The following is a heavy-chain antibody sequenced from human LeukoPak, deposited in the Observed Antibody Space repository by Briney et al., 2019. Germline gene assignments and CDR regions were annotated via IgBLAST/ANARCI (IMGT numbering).Heavy chain of an antibody. Sequence: SETLSLTCSVSRDSISNYYWSWIRQSPGRGLEWIGYIYYTGSTNYNPSLKSRVTMSVDTSKNQFSLKLSSVTAADTAVYYCARYYYYGSGGYYYYMDVWGKGTTVTISS. V-gene: IGHV4-59*12. CDR3: ARYYYYGSGGYYYYMDV. J-gene: IGHJ6*03. D-gene: IGHD3-10*01. CDR2: IYYTGST. CDR1: RDSISNYY.